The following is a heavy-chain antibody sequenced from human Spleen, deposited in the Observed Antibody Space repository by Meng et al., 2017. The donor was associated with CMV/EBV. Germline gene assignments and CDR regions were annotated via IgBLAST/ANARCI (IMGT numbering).Heavy chain of an antibody. Sequence: GESLKISCAASGFTFNTYAMHWVRQAPGKGLEWVAVISYDGSNKYTADSVKGRFTISRDNSKNTLYLQMNSLRAEDTAVYYCAKEFEYYDFWSGYYRGGGDYWGQGTLVTVSS. CDR2: ISYDGSNK. D-gene: IGHD3-3*01. CDR1: GFTFNTYA. J-gene: IGHJ4*02. CDR3: AKEFEYYDFWSGYYRGGGDY. V-gene: IGHV3-30*04.